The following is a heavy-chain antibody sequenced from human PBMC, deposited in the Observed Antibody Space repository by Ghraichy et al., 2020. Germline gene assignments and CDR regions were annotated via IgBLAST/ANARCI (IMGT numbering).Heavy chain of an antibody. V-gene: IGHV3-23*01. CDR1: GFTFTSYA. CDR2: VSARGPSS. J-gene: IGHJ4*02. D-gene: IGHD1-26*01. Sequence: GGSLRLSCAASGFTFTSYAMNWVRQAPGKGLEWVSAVSARGPSSYYADSVKGRFTVSRDNSRNTLYLQMNSLRTEDTAVYYCAKDRDNWELLLDSWGQGTLVTVSS. CDR3: AKDRDNWELLLDS.